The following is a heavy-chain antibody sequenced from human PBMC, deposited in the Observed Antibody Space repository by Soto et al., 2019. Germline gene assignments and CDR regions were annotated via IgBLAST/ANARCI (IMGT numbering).Heavy chain of an antibody. CDR3: ARGRYGDY. J-gene: IGHJ4*02. V-gene: IGHV1-18*01. CDR2: IIAHNGNT. Sequence: QVHLVQSGAEVKKPGASVKVSCKGSGYTFTSYGITWVRQYPGQGLECMGWIIAHNGNTDYAQKLQGRVTVTRDTSTSTAYMELRSLRSDDTAVYYCARGRYGDYWGQGALVTVSS. CDR1: GYTFTSYG. D-gene: IGHD1-1*01.